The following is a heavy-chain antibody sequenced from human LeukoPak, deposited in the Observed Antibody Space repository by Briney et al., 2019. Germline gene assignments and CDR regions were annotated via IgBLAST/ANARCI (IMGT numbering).Heavy chain of an antibody. CDR3: ARGSRTIELGDYY. Sequence: PGGSLRLSCAASGFTFSDSYMSWIRQTPGKGLEWLSYISSSSSDTNYADSVKGRFTISRDSAKNSLYLQMNSLRAEDPAVYYCARGSRTIELGDYYWGQGTLVTVSS. CDR1: GFTFSDSY. CDR2: ISSSSSDT. D-gene: IGHD5-24*01. V-gene: IGHV3-11*06. J-gene: IGHJ4*02.